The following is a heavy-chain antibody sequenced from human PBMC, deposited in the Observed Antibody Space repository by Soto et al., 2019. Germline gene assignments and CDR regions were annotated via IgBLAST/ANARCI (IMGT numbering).Heavy chain of an antibody. V-gene: IGHV3-53*01. CDR3: ARGVYDSSGYPDYFDY. CDR1: GFTVSSNY. Sequence: GGSLRLSCAASGFTVSSNYMSWVRQSPGKGLEWVSVIYSGGSTYYADSVKGRFTISRDNSKNTLYLQMNSLRAEDTAVYYCARGVYDSSGYPDYFDYWGQGTLVTVSS. D-gene: IGHD3-22*01. J-gene: IGHJ4*02. CDR2: IYSGGST.